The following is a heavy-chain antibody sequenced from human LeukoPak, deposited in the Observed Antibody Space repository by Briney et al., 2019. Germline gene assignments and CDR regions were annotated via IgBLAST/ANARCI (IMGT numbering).Heavy chain of an antibody. CDR3: ARDGPSGGGLLWFGAHHGMDV. Sequence: SETLSLTCTVSGGSISSYYWSWIRQPAGKGLEWIGRIYTSGSTNYNPSLKSRVTMSVDTSKNQFSLKLSSVTAADTAAYYCARDGPSGGGLLWFGAHHGMDVWGQGTTVTVSS. D-gene: IGHD3-10*01. CDR2: IYTSGST. J-gene: IGHJ6*02. V-gene: IGHV4-4*07. CDR1: GGSISSYY.